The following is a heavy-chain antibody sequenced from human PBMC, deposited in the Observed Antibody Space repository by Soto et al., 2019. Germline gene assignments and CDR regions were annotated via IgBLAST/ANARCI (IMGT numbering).Heavy chain of an antibody. D-gene: IGHD2-15*01. CDR1: GYTFTGYY. Sequence: GASVKVSCKASGYTFTGYYMHWVRQAPGQGLEWMGWINPNSGGTNYAQKFQGWVTMTRDTSISTAYMELSRLRSDDTAVYYCARDVTFGSGFYSWGLGTQVTVSS. CDR3: ARDVTFGSGFYS. J-gene: IGHJ4*02. V-gene: IGHV1-2*04. CDR2: INPNSGGT.